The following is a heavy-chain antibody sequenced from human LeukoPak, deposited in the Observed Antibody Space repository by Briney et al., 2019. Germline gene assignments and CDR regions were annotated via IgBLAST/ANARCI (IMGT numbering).Heavy chain of an antibody. J-gene: IGHJ5*02. CDR3: ARGFDYGDYWFDP. CDR2: IYTGGST. D-gene: IGHD4-17*01. CDR1: GGSISGFY. V-gene: IGHV4-4*07. Sequence: PSETLSLTCTVSGGSISGFYWTWIRQPAGKGLEWIGRIYTGGSTTYNPSLKSRVTISIDTSKNQFSLKLSSVTAADTAVYYCARGFDYGDYWFDPWGQGTLVTVSS.